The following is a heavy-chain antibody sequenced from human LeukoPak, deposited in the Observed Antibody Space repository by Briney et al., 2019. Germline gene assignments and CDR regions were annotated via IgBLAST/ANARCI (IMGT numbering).Heavy chain of an antibody. J-gene: IGHJ6*03. Sequence: PGGSLRLSCAASGFTVSNNYMSWVRQAPGKGLEWVSVIYSGGSTYYADSVKGRFTISRDNSKNTLYLQMNSLRAEDTAVYYCANSYYYGSGSYHYYYYYYMDVWGKGTTVTISS. CDR3: ANSYYYGSGSYHYYYYYYMDV. CDR2: IYSGGST. V-gene: IGHV3-53*05. CDR1: GFTVSNNY. D-gene: IGHD3-10*01.